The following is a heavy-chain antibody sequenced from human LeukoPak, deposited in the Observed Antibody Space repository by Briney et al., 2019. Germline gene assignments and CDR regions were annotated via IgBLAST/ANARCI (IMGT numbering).Heavy chain of an antibody. CDR3: ARGPYNYLHLGY. CDR1: GYTFTSYG. CDR2: IIPIFGTA. D-gene: IGHD5-24*01. V-gene: IGHV1-69*05. Sequence: GASVKVSCKASGYTFTSYGISWVRQAPGQGLEWMGGIIPIFGTANYAQKFQGRVTITTDESTSTAYMELSSLRSEDTAVYYCARGPYNYLHLGYWGQGTLVTVSS. J-gene: IGHJ4*02.